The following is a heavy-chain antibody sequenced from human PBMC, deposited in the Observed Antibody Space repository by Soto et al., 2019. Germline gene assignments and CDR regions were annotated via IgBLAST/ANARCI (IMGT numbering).Heavy chain of an antibody. CDR3: ARGGYSYGYYYYYGMDV. D-gene: IGHD5-18*01. Sequence: ASVKVSCKASGYTFTSYDINWVRQATGQGLEWMGWMNPNSGNTGYAQKFQGRATMTRNTSISTAYMELSSLRSEDTAVYYCARGGYSYGYYYYYGMDVWGQGTTVTVSS. CDR1: GYTFTSYD. J-gene: IGHJ6*02. CDR2: MNPNSGNT. V-gene: IGHV1-8*01.